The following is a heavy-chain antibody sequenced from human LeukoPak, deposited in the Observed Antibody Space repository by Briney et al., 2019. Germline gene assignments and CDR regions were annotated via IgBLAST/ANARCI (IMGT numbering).Heavy chain of an antibody. J-gene: IGHJ4*02. D-gene: IGHD2/OR15-2a*01. Sequence: GASVKVSCKTSGYTFTSYYIHWLRQAPGQRFEWMGWSDPKSGATKYEHFQGRVTMTRDTSISTAYMELSRLTSDDTAVYYCARRHGPPFLLRSFDYWGQGTLVTVSS. V-gene: IGHV1-2*02. CDR2: SDPKSGAT. CDR1: GYTFTSYY. CDR3: ARRHGPPFLLRSFDY.